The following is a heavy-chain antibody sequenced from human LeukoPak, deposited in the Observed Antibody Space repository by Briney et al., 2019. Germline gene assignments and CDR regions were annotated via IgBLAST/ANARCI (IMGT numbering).Heavy chain of an antibody. J-gene: IGHJ4*02. CDR2: VVTTTT. CDR1: GGSISTYS. V-gene: IGHV4-4*07. Sequence: SETLSLTCTVSGGSISTYSWTWVGQPPGKGLEWIGSVVTTTTNYSPALRSRVAISVHTSKNQFSLRLESVTTADTAVYYCARDTTVASGMQFWGQGALVTVSS. D-gene: IGHD6-19*01. CDR3: ARDTTVASGMQF.